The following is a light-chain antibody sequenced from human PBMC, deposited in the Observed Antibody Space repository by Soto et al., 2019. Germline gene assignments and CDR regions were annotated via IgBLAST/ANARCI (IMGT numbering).Light chain of an antibody. Sequence: AIQLTQSPSSLSASVGDRVTISCRASQGISSALAWYQQKPGKAPKLLIYDASSLESGVPSRFSGSGSETDFTLTISSLQPEDFATYYCQQFNTYPITFGQGTRLEMK. J-gene: IGKJ5*01. V-gene: IGKV1-13*02. CDR1: QGISSA. CDR2: DAS. CDR3: QQFNTYPIT.